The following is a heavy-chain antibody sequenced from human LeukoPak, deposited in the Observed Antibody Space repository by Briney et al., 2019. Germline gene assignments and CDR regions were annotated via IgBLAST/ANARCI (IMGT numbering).Heavy chain of an antibody. Sequence: GGSLRLSCAGSGFRFGDYAMHWVRQAPGKGLEWVSGITWNSDDIAYADSVKGRFTISRDDSKSIAYLQMNSLKTEDTAVYYCTRVALDYYGSGSRTSDYWGQGTLVTVSS. CDR3: TRVALDYYGSGSRTSDY. D-gene: IGHD3-10*01. V-gene: IGHV3-9*01. CDR2: ITWNSDDI. CDR1: GFRFGDYA. J-gene: IGHJ4*02.